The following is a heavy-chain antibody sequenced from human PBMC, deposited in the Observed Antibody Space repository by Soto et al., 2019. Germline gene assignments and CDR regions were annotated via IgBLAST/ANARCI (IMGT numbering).Heavy chain of an antibody. CDR1: GFTFSSYA. CDR3: AKVDRSYGDYAYLNPDLDY. Sequence: GSLRLSCAASGFTFSSYAMSWVRQAPGKGLEWVSAISGSGGSTYYADSVKGRFTISRDNSKNTLYLQMNSLRAEDTAVYYCAKVDRSYGDYAYLNPDLDYWGQGTLVTVSS. J-gene: IGHJ4*02. V-gene: IGHV3-23*01. CDR2: ISGSGGST. D-gene: IGHD4-17*01.